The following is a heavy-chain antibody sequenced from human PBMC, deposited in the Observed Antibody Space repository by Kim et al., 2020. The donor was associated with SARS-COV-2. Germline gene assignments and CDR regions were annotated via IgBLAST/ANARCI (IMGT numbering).Heavy chain of an antibody. CDR3: AGRRDILTGYYNA. D-gene: IGHD3-9*01. J-gene: IGHJ5*02. Sequence: YAQKFQGRFTITADEATSTAYMELSSLRSEDTAVYYCAGRRDILTGYYNAWGQGTLVTVSS. V-gene: IGHV1-69*01.